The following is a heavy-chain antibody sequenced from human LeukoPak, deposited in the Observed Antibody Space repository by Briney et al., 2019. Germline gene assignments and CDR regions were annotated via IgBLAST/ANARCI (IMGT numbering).Heavy chain of an antibody. CDR2: ISSSSSYI. Sequence: PGGSLRLSCAASGFTFSSYSMNWVRQAPGKGLKWVSSISSSSSYIYYADSVKGRFTISRDNAKNSLYLQMNSLRAEDTAVYYCARGDFLSRSSSTSCYFYFDYWGQGTLLTVSS. CDR1: GFTFSSYS. D-gene: IGHD2-2*01. V-gene: IGHV3-21*01. CDR3: ARGDFLSRSSSTSCYFYFDY. J-gene: IGHJ4*02.